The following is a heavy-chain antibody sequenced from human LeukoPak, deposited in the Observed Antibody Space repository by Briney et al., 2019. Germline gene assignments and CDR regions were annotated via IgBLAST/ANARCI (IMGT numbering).Heavy chain of an antibody. D-gene: IGHD3-16*02. CDR1: GYTFTSYA. Sequence: ASVKVSCKASGYTFTSYAMHWVRQAPGQRLEWMGWINAGNGNTKYSQKFQGRVTITRDTSASTAYMELSSLRSEDTAVYYCARGSGYPTAYFDYWGQGTLVIVSS. J-gene: IGHJ4*02. V-gene: IGHV1-3*01. CDR2: INAGNGNT. CDR3: ARGSGYPTAYFDY.